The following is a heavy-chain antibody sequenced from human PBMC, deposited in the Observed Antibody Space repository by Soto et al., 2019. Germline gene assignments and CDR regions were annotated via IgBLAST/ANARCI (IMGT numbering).Heavy chain of an antibody. CDR1: GDSVSSKSSA. D-gene: IGHD2-2*02. V-gene: IGHV6-1*01. CDR2: TYYRSKWYS. Sequence: SQTLSLTCAISGDSVSSKSSAGTWIRQSPSRGLEWLGRTYYRSKWYSDYALSVRSRITINPDTSKNQFSLHLNSVTPDDTAIYYCARYTNAWYLDYWGQGTRV. J-gene: IGHJ4*02. CDR3: ARYTNAWYLDY.